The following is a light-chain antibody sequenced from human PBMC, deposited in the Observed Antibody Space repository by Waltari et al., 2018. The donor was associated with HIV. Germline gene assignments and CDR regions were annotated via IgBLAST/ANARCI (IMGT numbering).Light chain of an antibody. Sequence: EIVMTQSPATLSVSPGERATLSCRASQSVSSNLAWYQQKPGQAPSFLIYGASTRATGIPAKFSGSGSGTEFTLTISSLQSEDLAVYYCQQYNNWPYTFGQGTKLEIK. J-gene: IGKJ2*01. V-gene: IGKV3-15*01. CDR2: GAS. CDR1: QSVSSN. CDR3: QQYNNWPYT.